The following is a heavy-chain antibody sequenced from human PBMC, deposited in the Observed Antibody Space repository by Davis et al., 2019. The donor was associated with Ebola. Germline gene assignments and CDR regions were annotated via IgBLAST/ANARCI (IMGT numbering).Heavy chain of an antibody. Sequence: SETLSLTCAVYGGSFSGYYWSWIRQPPGKGLQWIGSIYHSGSTYYNPSLKSRVTISVDTSKNQFSLKLTSVTAADTAVYYCARVYCSGGTCYSAYYYGMDVWGQGTTVTVSS. J-gene: IGHJ6*02. CDR1: GGSFSGYY. CDR2: IYHSGST. D-gene: IGHD2-15*01. V-gene: IGHV4-34*01. CDR3: ARVYCSGGTCYSAYYYGMDV.